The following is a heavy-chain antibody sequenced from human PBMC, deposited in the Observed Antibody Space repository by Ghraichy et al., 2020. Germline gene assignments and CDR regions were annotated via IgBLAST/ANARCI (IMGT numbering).Heavy chain of an antibody. Sequence: SETLSLTCSVSGGSLGTYYWSWIRQPPGKGLEWIGYVYHSGSTNYNPSLKSRVTISVDTSNNQFSLKLSSVTAADTAVYYCARTLTGYTSGLYWFDPWGQGTLVTVSS. CDR2: VYHSGST. V-gene: IGHV4-59*08. J-gene: IGHJ5*02. CDR1: GGSLGTYY. CDR3: ARTLTGYTSGLYWFDP. D-gene: IGHD6-19*01.